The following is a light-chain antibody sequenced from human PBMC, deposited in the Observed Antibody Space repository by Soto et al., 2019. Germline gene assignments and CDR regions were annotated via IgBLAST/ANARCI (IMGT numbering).Light chain of an antibody. V-gene: IGKV3-15*01. CDR3: QQYNNWRLT. CDR2: GAS. CDR1: QSVSSN. J-gene: IGKJ4*01. Sequence: EIVMTQSPATLSVSPGAGATLSCSASQSVSSNLAWYQQKPGQAPRLLIYGASTRATGIPARFSSSGSWTEFTHTIRNLQSEDFAIYFCQQYNNWRLTVGGGNKVDIK.